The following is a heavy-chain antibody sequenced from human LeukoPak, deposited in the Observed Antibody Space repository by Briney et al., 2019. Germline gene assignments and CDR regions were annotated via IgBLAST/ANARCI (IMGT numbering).Heavy chain of an antibody. V-gene: IGHV3-53*01. CDR1: GFTFSDYY. D-gene: IGHD3-22*01. J-gene: IGHJ4*02. CDR2: IYSGGST. CDR3: AKYAHYYSDSSAAYFDS. Sequence: GGSLRLSCAASGFTFSDYYMSWIRQTPGKGLEWVSVIYSGGSTYYADSVKGRFTISRDNSKNTLYLQMNSLRAEDTAVYYCAKYAHYYSDSSAAYFDSWGQGTLVTVSS.